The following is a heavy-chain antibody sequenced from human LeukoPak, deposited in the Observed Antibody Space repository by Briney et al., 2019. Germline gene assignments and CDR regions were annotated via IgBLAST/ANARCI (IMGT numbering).Heavy chain of an antibody. J-gene: IGHJ4*02. CDR2: ISGSGGST. CDR3: AKGPLYYYDSSGYSDYFDY. D-gene: IGHD3-22*01. V-gene: IGHV3-23*01. CDR1: RFTFSSYA. Sequence: GRSLRLSCAASRFTFSSYAMSWVRPAPGKGLEWVSAISGSGGSTYYADSVKGRFTISRDNSKNTLYLQMNSLRAEDTAVYYCAKGPLYYYDSSGYSDYFDYWGQGTLVTVSS.